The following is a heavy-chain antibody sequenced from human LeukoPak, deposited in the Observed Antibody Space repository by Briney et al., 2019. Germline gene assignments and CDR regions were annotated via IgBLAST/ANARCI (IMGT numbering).Heavy chain of an antibody. CDR1: GFSFSSYW. CDR3: ARPSSGWYGS. CDR2: ISTDGSST. Sequence: PGGSLRLSCAVSGFSFSSYWMRGVRQAPGKGLVWVSRISTDGSSTTYADSVRGRFTISRDNPKNTLYLQMDSLRAEDTAVYYCARPSSGWYGSWGQGTLVTVSS. J-gene: IGHJ4*02. D-gene: IGHD6-19*01. V-gene: IGHV3-74*01.